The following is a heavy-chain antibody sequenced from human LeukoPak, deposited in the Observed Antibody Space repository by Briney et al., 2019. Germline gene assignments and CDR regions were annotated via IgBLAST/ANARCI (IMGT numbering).Heavy chain of an antibody. CDR3: AKGGSKAPDY. J-gene: IGHJ4*02. Sequence: GGSLRLSCAASGFTFSNYWMHWVRQAPGKGLVWVSRIHSDGSSTTYADSVKGRFTISRDNAKNTLYLQMNSLTAEDTAVHYCAKGGSKAPDYWGQGTLVTVSS. D-gene: IGHD4-11*01. CDR2: IHSDGSST. CDR1: GFTFSNYW. V-gene: IGHV3-74*01.